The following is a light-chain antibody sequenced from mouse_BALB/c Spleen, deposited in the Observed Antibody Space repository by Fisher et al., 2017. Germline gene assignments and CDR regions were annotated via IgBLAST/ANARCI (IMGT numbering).Light chain of an antibody. CDR3: HQRSSYPYT. V-gene: IGKV4-74*01. J-gene: IGKJ2*01. Sequence: IVLTQTTAIMSASLGERVTMTCTASSSVSSSYLHWYQQKPGSSPKLWIYSTSNLASGVPARFSGSGSGTSYSLTISSMEAEDAATYYCHQRSSYPYTFGGGTKL. CDR1: SSVSSSY. CDR2: STS.